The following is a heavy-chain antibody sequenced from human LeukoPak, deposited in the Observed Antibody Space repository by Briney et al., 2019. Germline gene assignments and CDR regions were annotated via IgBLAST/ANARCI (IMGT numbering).Heavy chain of an antibody. Sequence: GGSLRLSCAASGFTFDDYAMHWVRQAPGKGLEWVSVIYSGGSTYYADSVKGRFTISRDNSKNTLYLQMNSLRAEDTAVYYCARILGGIDYWGQGTLVTVSS. J-gene: IGHJ4*02. V-gene: IGHV3-53*01. CDR1: GFTFDDYA. D-gene: IGHD3-10*01. CDR3: ARILGGIDY. CDR2: IYSGGST.